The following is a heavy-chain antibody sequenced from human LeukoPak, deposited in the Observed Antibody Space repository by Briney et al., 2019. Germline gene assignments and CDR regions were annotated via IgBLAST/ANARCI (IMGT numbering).Heavy chain of an antibody. Sequence: PGGSLRLSCAAAGFTSSDYYMSWLRQAPGRGLEWVSAISGSGGSTYYADSVKGRFTISRDNSKNTLYLQMNSLRAKDTAVYYCAKDPGQGMRWDWFVPWGQGTLVTVSS. J-gene: IGHJ5*02. CDR2: ISGSGGST. V-gene: IGHV3-23*01. D-gene: IGHD3-10*01. CDR3: AKDPGQGMRWDWFVP. CDR1: GFTSSDYY.